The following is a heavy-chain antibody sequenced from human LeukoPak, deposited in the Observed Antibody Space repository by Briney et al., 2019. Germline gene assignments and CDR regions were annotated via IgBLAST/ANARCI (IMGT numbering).Heavy chain of an antibody. CDR2: IRSDNSDT. CDR3: VNGESFYGDYGFDY. Sequence: GGSQRLSCATSGFTFSSYGMNWVRQAPGKGLEWLASIRSDNSDTYYADSVKGRFTISRDNSKNTLYLQMNNLRVEDTAVFYCVNGESFYGDYGFDYWGQGALVTVSS. D-gene: IGHD4-17*01. V-gene: IGHV3-30*02. CDR1: GFTFSSYG. J-gene: IGHJ4*02.